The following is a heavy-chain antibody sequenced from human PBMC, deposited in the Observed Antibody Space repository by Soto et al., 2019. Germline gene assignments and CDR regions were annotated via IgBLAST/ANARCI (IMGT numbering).Heavy chain of an antibody. V-gene: IGHV3-23*01. CDR3: ARDPHGYYYYYGMDV. CDR2: ISGSGGST. Sequence: GGSLRLSCAASGFTFSSYAMSWVRQAPGKGLEWVSAISGSGGSTYYADSVKGRFTISRDNSKNTLYLQMNSLRAEDTAVYYCARDPHGYYYYYGMDVWGQGTTVTVPS. J-gene: IGHJ6*02. CDR1: GFTFSSYA.